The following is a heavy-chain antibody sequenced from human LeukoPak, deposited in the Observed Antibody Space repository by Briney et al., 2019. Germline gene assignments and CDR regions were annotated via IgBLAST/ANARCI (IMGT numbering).Heavy chain of an antibody. CDR3: ARVTGYMIEDYFDY. CDR2: IYYSGST. D-gene: IGHD3-22*01. CDR1: GGSISSYY. J-gene: IGHJ4*02. Sequence: SETLSLTCTVSGGSISSYYWSWIRQPPGKGLEWIGYIYYSGSTNYNPSLKSRVAISVDTSKNQFSLKLSSVTAADTAVYYCARVTGYMIEDYFDYWGQGTLVTVSS. V-gene: IGHV4-59*01.